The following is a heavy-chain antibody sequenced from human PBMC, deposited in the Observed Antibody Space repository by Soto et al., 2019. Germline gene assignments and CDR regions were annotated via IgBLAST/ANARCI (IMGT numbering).Heavy chain of an antibody. CDR3: AREGYSSGFDPFDF. CDR1: GYNFRNFG. J-gene: IGHJ3*01. Sequence: ASVKVSCKASGYNFRNFGITWVRQASGLGLEWLGWISGYNGRTSSARNFRDRVVLTTDTATNTAYMELRSLTSDDTAIYYCAREGYSSGFDPFDFWGQGTKVTAS. V-gene: IGHV1-18*01. CDR2: ISGYNGRT. D-gene: IGHD5-18*01.